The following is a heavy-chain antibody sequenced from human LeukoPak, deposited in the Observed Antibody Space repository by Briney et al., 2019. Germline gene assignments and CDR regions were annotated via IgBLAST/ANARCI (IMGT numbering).Heavy chain of an antibody. J-gene: IGHJ4*02. CDR3: AKHLTAMAPFDY. CDR2: IYYTGST. D-gene: IGHD5-18*01. V-gene: IGHV4-59*08. CDR1: GGSISSYY. Sequence: SETLSLTCTVSGGSISSYYWRWIRQPPGKGLEWIGYIYYTGSTNYNPSLKSRVTISVDTSKNQFSLKLSSVTAADTAVYYCAKHLTAMAPFDYWGQGTLVTVSS.